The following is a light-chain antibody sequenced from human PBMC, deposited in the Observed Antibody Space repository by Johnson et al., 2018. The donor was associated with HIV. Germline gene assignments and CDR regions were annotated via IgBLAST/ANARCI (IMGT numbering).Light chain of an antibody. CDR3: GTWDSSLSVYV. V-gene: IGLV1-51*01. J-gene: IGLJ1*01. Sequence: QSVLTQPPSVSAAPRQKVTISCSGSSSNIGNKYVFWYQQLPGTAPKLLIYDNTKRPSGIPDRFSGSKSGTSATLGITGPQTGDEADYYCGTWDSSLSVYVFGTGTKVTVL. CDR1: SSNIGNKY. CDR2: DNT.